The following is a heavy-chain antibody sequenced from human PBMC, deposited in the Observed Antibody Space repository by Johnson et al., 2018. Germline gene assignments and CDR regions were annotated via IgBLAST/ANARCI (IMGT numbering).Heavy chain of an antibody. D-gene: IGHD2-8*02. CDR1: RFTFSSYA. Sequence: LQLVESGGGLVQPGGSLRLSCAASRFTFSSYAMTWVRQAPGKGLEWVSAITASGGTTYYADSVKGRFTISRDNSKNTLYLQMNSLRAEDTAVYYCAKDGPLVGAFDIWGQGTMVTVSS. V-gene: IGHV3-23*04. J-gene: IGHJ3*02. CDR3: AKDGPLVGAFDI. CDR2: ITASGGTT.